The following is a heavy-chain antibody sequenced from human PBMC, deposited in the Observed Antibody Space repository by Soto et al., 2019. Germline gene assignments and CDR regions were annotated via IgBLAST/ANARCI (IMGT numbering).Heavy chain of an antibody. J-gene: IGHJ4*02. CDR3: ARGASSWYTFDY. Sequence: SETLSLTCAVYGGSFSGYYWSWIRQPPGKGLEWIGEINHSGSTNYNPSLKSRVTISVDTSKNQFSLKLSSVTAADTAVYYCARGASSWYTFDYWGQGTLVTVSS. CDR2: INHSGST. V-gene: IGHV4-34*01. D-gene: IGHD6-13*01. CDR1: GGSFSGYY.